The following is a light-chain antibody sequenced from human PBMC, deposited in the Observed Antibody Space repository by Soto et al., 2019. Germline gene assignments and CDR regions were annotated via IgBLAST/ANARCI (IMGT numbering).Light chain of an antibody. Sequence: QSVLTQPPSASGTPGQTVTISCSGGSSNIGSNYVYWYQQLPGTAPTLLIYANNERPSGVPDRFSGSKSGTSASLAISGLRSEDEADYYCSAWEDSLSGPVFGGGTKLTVL. CDR2: ANN. J-gene: IGLJ2*01. V-gene: IGLV1-47*01. CDR3: SAWEDSLSGPV. CDR1: SSNIGSNY.